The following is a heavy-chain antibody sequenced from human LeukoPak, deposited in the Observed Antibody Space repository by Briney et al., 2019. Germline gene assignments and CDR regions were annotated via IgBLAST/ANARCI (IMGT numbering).Heavy chain of an antibody. V-gene: IGHV4-34*01. D-gene: IGHD4-17*01. CDR3: TRMTTGHDY. CDR1: GVSFDDYY. CDR2: INHSGYT. J-gene: IGHJ4*02. Sequence: SETLSLTCAVSGVSFDDYYWSWVRQTPGKGLEWLWEINHSGYTNDSPSLKSRVTLSIDTSRQQFSRNLRSVTVADAGIYYCTRMTTGHDYWGQGTLVTVSS.